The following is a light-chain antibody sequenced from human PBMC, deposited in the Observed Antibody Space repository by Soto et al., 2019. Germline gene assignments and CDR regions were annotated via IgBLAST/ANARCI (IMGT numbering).Light chain of an antibody. CDR2: GAS. CDR1: QSVSSN. J-gene: IGKJ4*01. Sequence: EIVLTQSPATLSVSPGERATLSCRASQSVSSNLAWYQQRPGQAPSLLIYGASIRAAGIPDRFSGSGSGTDFTLTISSLQPEDFATYYCQQSYSTPLTFGGGTKVDIK. V-gene: IGKV3D-15*01. CDR3: QQSYSTPLT.